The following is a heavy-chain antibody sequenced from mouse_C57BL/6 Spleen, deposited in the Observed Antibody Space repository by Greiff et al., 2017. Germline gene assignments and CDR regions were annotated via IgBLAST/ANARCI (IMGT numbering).Heavy chain of an antibody. CDR2: IDPNSGGT. CDR3: AREGRGSLYAMDY. V-gene: IGHV1-72*01. J-gene: IGHJ4*01. D-gene: IGHD1-1*01. Sequence: QVQLQQSGAELVKPGASVKLSCKASGYTFTSYWMPWVQQRPGRGLEWIGRIDPNSGGTKYNEKFTSKATLTVDKPSSTAYMQLSSLTSEDSAVYYCAREGRGSLYAMDYWGQGTSVTVSS. CDR1: GYTFTSYW.